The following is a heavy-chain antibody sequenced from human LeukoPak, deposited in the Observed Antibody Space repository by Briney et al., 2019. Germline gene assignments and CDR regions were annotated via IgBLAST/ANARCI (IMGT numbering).Heavy chain of an antibody. J-gene: IGHJ4*02. V-gene: IGHV4-61*02. CDR3: ARGGLYVWGSYRYGEIDY. D-gene: IGHD3-16*02. CDR1: GGSISSGSYY. Sequence: SETLSLTCTVSGGSISSGSYYWSWIRQPAGKGLEWIGRIYTSGSTNYNPSLKSRVTISVDTSKNQFSLKLSSVTAADTAVYYCARGGLYVWGSYRYGEIDYWGQGTLVTVSS. CDR2: IYTSGST.